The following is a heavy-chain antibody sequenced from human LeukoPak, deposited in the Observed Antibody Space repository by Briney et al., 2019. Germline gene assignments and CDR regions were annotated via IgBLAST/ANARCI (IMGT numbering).Heavy chain of an antibody. CDR1: GGSISDYY. CDR3: ARHANVDTAMVSHYYSYYMDV. CDR2: IYYSGST. V-gene: IGHV4-59*08. Sequence: PSETLSLTCTVSGGSISDYYWSWIRQPPGKGLEWIGYIYYSGSTNDNPSLKSGVTISVDTSKNEFSVKQMSVTAADPAVYYCARHANVDTAMVSHYYSYYMDVWGKGTTVTVSS. J-gene: IGHJ6*03. D-gene: IGHD5-18*01.